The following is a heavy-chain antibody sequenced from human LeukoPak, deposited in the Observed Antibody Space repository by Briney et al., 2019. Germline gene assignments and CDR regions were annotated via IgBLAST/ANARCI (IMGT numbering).Heavy chain of an antibody. V-gene: IGHV3-7*01. J-gene: IGHJ4*02. CDR3: ASVGSSWYDYFDY. Sequence: EGSLRLSCAASGFTFSSYWMSWVRQAPGKGLEWVANIKQDEGEKYYVDSVKGRFTISRDNAKNSLYLQMNSLRAEDTAVYYCASVGSSWYDYFDYWGQGTLVTVSS. CDR1: GFTFSSYW. D-gene: IGHD6-13*01. CDR2: IKQDEGEK.